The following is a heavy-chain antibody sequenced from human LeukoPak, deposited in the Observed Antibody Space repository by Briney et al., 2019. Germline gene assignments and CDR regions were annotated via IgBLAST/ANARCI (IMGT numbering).Heavy chain of an antibody. CDR2: INPNSGGT. V-gene: IGHV1-2*02. J-gene: IGHJ4*02. CDR1: GYTFTGYY. CDR3: ARDVPPGVGATPDY. Sequence: GASVKVSCKASGYTFTGYYMHWVRQAPGQGLEWMGWINPNSGGTNYAQKFQGRVTMTRDTSISTAYMELSRLRSDDTAVYYCARDVPPGVGATPDYWGQGTLVTVSS. D-gene: IGHD1-26*01.